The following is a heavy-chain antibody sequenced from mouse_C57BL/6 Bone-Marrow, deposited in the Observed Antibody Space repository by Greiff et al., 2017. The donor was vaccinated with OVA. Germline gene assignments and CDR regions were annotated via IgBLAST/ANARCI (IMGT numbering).Heavy chain of an antibody. J-gene: IGHJ2*01. D-gene: IGHD2-10*02. CDR2: IYPRSGNT. V-gene: IGHV1-81*01. CDR3: ARAYGNLDY. Sequence: QVQLQQPGAELVKPGASVKLSCKASGYTFTSYWMHWVKQRPGRGLEWIGEIYPRSGNTYYNEKFKGKATLTADKSSSTAYMELRSLTSEDSAVYFCARAYGNLDYWGQGTTLTVSS. CDR1: GYTFTSYW.